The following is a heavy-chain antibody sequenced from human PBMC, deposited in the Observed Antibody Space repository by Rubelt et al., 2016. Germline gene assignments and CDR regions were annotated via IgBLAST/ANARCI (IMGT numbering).Heavy chain of an antibody. CDR1: GFTFSSYA. CDR3: AKVGGGRVGAFDY. D-gene: IGHD1-26*01. V-gene: IGHV3-23*01. Sequence: EVQLLESGGGLVQPGGSLRLSCAASGFTFSSYAMSWVRQAPGKGLEWVSAISGSGGSTYYADSVKGRFTSSRDNSENTLELQMNSLRAEDTAVYYCAKVGGGRVGAFDYWGQGTLVTVSS. CDR2: ISGSGGST. J-gene: IGHJ4*02.